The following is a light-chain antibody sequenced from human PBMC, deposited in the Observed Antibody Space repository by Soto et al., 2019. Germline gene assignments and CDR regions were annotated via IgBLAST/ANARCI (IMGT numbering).Light chain of an antibody. CDR1: NSNIGSNA. CDR2: STN. J-gene: IGLJ1*01. CDR3: AAWDGSLNGYV. V-gene: IGLV1-44*01. Sequence: VLTQPPSASGTPGQSVTISCSGSNSNIGSNAVNWYQQFPGAAPTLLIYSTNERPSGVPDRFSGSKSGTSASLAISGLQSEDEADYHCAAWDGSLNGYVFGSGTKVTVL.